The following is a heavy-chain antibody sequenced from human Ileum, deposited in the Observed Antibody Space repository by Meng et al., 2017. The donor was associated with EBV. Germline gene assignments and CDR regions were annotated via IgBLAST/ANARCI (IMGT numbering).Heavy chain of an antibody. D-gene: IGHD1-26*01. J-gene: IGHJ4*02. Sequence: QLQLQESGPGLVKPSEPLSLTCSFSGGSFSSRKYYWGWIRQPPGKALEWIASIYYSGTTYYNPSLQSRVSISVDKSKNQVSLNMTSMTAADTAVYYCASRELAPFDYWGQGTLVTVSS. CDR2: IYYSGTT. CDR1: GGSFSSRKYY. V-gene: IGHV4-39*07. CDR3: ASRELAPFDY.